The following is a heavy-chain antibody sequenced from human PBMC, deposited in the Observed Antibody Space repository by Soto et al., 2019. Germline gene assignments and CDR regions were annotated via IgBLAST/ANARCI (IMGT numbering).Heavy chain of an antibody. Sequence: SETLSNTCTVAGGSVLGYYWNWMRQPPGKGLEWIGYTYYSGSTTYNPSLKSRVTISADSSKNQFSLKLSSVTAADAAVYYCARVRGTAGKRYFDYWGQGTLVTVS. D-gene: IGHD6-13*01. CDR3: ARVRGTAGKRYFDY. CDR1: GGSVLGYY. CDR2: TYYSGST. J-gene: IGHJ4*02. V-gene: IGHV4-59*02.